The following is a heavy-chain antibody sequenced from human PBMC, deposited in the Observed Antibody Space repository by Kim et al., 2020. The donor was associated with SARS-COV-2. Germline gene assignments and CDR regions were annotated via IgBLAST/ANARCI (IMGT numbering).Heavy chain of an antibody. V-gene: IGHV7-4-1*02. Sequence: ASVKVSCKASGYTFTNYAMNWVRQAPGQGLEWMGWINTKTGNPTYAQGFTGRFVFSLDTSVSTAYLQISSLKAEDTAVYYCVRGGGGEQWLDPVTYWGQGTLVTVSS. J-gene: IGHJ4*02. CDR1: GYTFTNYA. CDR3: VRGGGGEQWLDPVTY. D-gene: IGHD6-19*01. CDR2: INTKTGNP.